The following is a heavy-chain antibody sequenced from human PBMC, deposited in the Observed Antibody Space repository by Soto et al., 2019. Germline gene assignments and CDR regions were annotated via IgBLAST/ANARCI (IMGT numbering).Heavy chain of an antibody. CDR3: AKGWRSFSDYDLSDS. CDR2: ISYDGSNK. V-gene: IGHV3-30*18. Sequence: PGGSLGLSCAASGFTFSNYGMHWVRQAPGQGLEWVAVISYDGSNKYYADSVKGRFTISRDNSKNTLFLQMNSLRAEDTAVYYCAKGWRSFSDYDLSDSWGQGTLVTVSS. D-gene: IGHD5-12*01. CDR1: GFTFSNYG. J-gene: IGHJ4*02.